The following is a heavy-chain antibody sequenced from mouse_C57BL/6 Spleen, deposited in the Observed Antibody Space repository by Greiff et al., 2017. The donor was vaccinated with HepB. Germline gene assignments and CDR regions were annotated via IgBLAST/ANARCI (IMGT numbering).Heavy chain of an antibody. J-gene: IGHJ2*01. CDR2: IDPETGGT. CDR3: TRGGYDG. Sequence: QVQLKESGAELVRPGASVTLSCKASGYTFTDYEMHWVKQTPVHGLEWIGAIDPETGGTAYNQKFKGKAILTADKSSSTAYMELRSLTSEDSAVYYCTRGGYDGWGQGTTLTVSS. V-gene: IGHV1-15*01. CDR1: GYTFTDYE. D-gene: IGHD2-2*01.